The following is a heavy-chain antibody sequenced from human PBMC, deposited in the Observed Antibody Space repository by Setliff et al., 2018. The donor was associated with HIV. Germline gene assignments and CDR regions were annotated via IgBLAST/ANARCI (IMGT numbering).Heavy chain of an antibody. D-gene: IGHD5-12*01. J-gene: IGHJ6*03. Sequence: GESLKISCKGSGYTFTNFWIGWVRQAPGKGLELMGIIYPGDSDTRYSPSFQGQVTISADKSISTAYLRWSSLKASDTAMYYCARLLNGYNSYDYYYMDVWGKGTTVTVSS. CDR3: ARLLNGYNSYDYYYMDV. CDR2: IYPGDSDT. V-gene: IGHV5-51*01. CDR1: GYTFTNFW.